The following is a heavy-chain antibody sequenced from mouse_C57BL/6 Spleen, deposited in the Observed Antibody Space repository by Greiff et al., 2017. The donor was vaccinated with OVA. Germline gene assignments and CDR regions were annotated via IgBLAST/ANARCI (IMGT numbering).Heavy chain of an antibody. CDR2: ISDGGSYT. V-gene: IGHV5-4*01. CDR3: ARDDGSRGYAMDY. D-gene: IGHD1-1*01. J-gene: IGHJ4*01. Sequence: EVKLVESGGGLVKPGGSLKLSCAASGFTFSSYDMSWVRQTPETRLEWVATISDGGSYTYYPDNVKGRVTISRDDAKNNLYRQMSHLKSEDTAMYYCARDDGSRGYAMDYWGQGTSVTVSS. CDR1: GFTFSSYD.